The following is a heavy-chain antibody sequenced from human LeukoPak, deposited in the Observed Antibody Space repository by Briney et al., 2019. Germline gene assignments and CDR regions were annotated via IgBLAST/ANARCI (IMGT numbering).Heavy chain of an antibody. D-gene: IGHD5-18*01. CDR2: IYSGGNT. CDR3: ATLPNYSYGHPYYFDS. V-gene: IGHV3-53*01. CDR1: GFTVSSNS. Sequence: GGSLRLSCTVSGFTVSSNSWSWVRQAPGKGLEWVSFIYSGGNTHYADSVKGRFTISRDNSKNTLYLQMNNLRAEDTAVYYCATLPNYSYGHPYYFDSWGQGTLVTVSS. J-gene: IGHJ4*02.